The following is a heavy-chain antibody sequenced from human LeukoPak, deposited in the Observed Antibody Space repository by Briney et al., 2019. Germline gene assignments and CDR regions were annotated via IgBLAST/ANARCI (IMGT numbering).Heavy chain of an antibody. Sequence: PSETLSLTCTVSGYSISSGYYWGWIRPPPGKGLEWIGSIYHSGSTYYNPSLKSRVTISVDTSKNQFSLKLSSVTAADTAVYYCAREGSYYGSGSGQQEWFDPWGQGTLVTVSS. CDR3: AREGSYYGSGSGQQEWFDP. J-gene: IGHJ5*02. V-gene: IGHV4-38-2*02. CDR1: GYSISSGYY. D-gene: IGHD3-10*01. CDR2: IYHSGST.